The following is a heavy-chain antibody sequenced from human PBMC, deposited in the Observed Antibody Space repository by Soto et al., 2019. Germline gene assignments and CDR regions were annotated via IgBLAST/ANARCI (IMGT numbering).Heavy chain of an antibody. Sequence: GGSLRLSCAASGFTFSSYAMSWFRQAPGKGLEWVSAISGSGGSTYYADSVKGRFTISRDNSKNTLYRQMNSTRAEQTAVYYCAKIMGSYIGQLVRMESYYYGMDVWGQGTT. CDR3: AKIMGSYIGQLVRMESYYYGMDV. V-gene: IGHV3-23*01. CDR1: GFTFSSYA. D-gene: IGHD6-13*01. J-gene: IGHJ6*02. CDR2: ISGSGGST.